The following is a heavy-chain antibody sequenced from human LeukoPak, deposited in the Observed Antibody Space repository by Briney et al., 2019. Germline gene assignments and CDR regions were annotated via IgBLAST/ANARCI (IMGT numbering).Heavy chain of an antibody. CDR1: GFTFSSYG. CDR3: ARDGAPYSSSSGDY. J-gene: IGHJ4*02. V-gene: IGHV3-33*08. D-gene: IGHD6-6*01. Sequence: GGSLRLSCAASGFTFSSYGMHWVRQAPGKGLEWVAVIWYDGSNKYYADSVKGRFTISRDNSKNTLYLQMNSLRAEDTAVYYCARDGAPYSSSSGDYWGQGNLVTISS. CDR2: IWYDGSNK.